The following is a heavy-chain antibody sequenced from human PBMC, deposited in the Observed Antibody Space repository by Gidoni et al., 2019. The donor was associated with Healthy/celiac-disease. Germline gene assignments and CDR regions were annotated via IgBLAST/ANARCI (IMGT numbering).Heavy chain of an antibody. D-gene: IGHD3-9*01. CDR2: IDPSDPYT. Sequence: EVQLVQSGAEVKKPGESLRISCKGSGYSFTSYWISWVRQMPGKGPEWMGRIDPSDPYTNLSPSFQCHVTISAGKSISTAYLQGSSLKASDTAMYYCAAGGPLFELDYWGQGTLVTVSS. V-gene: IGHV5-10-1*01. CDR1: GYSFTSYW. J-gene: IGHJ4*02. CDR3: AAGGPLFELDY.